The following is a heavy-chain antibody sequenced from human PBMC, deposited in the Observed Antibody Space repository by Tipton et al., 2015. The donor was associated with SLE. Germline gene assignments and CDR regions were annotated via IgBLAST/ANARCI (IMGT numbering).Heavy chain of an antibody. CDR2: INHSGST. V-gene: IGHV4-34*01. J-gene: IGHJ3*02. Sequence: LRLSCAVYGGSFSGYYWSWIRQPPGKGLEWIGEINHSGSTNYNPSLKSRVTISVDTSKNQFSLKLSSVTAADTAVYYCARDDYGDLNAFGIWGQGTMVTVSS. D-gene: IGHD4-17*01. CDR3: ARDDYGDLNAFGI. CDR1: GGSFSGYY.